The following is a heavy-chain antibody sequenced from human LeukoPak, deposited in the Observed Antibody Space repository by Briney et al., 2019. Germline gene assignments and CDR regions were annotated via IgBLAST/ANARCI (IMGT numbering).Heavy chain of an antibody. CDR2: INPNSGDT. CDR1: GYTFTGYY. Sequence: ASVKVSCKASGYTFTGYYIHWVRQAPGQGLEWMGWINPNSGDTNYAQKFQGRVTMTRDTSISTAYMELNRLTSDDTAVYYCAREEGSYPDSLDYWGQGTLVTVSS. D-gene: IGHD1-26*01. V-gene: IGHV1-2*02. CDR3: AREEGSYPDSLDY. J-gene: IGHJ4*02.